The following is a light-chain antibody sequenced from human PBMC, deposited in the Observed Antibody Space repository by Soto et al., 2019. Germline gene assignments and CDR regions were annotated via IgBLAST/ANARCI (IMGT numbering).Light chain of an antibody. Sequence: QSAPTQPASVSGSPGQSITISCTGTSSDVDGYNSVSWYQQHPGKAPKLMIYEVSNRPSGVSNRFSGSKSGNTASLTISGLQAEDEADYYCSSYTSSDTGVFGTGTKLTVL. V-gene: IGLV2-14*01. J-gene: IGLJ1*01. CDR3: SSYTSSDTGV. CDR1: SSDVDGYNS. CDR2: EVS.